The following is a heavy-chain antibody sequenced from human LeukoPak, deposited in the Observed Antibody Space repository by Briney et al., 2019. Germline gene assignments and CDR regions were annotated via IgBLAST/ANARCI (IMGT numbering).Heavy chain of an antibody. CDR1: GFTFSNHA. J-gene: IGHJ4*02. CDR2: LTTSGGGI. D-gene: IGHD2-15*01. CDR3: ARVRGYCSGASCYFDY. Sequence: GGPLRLSCAASGFTFSNHALSWVRQAPGKGLEWVSTLTTSGGGIYYYAESVKGRFTVSRDNSKNTLWLQMNSLRAEDTAVYFCARVRGYCSGASCYFDYWGQGTPVTVSS. V-gene: IGHV3-23*01.